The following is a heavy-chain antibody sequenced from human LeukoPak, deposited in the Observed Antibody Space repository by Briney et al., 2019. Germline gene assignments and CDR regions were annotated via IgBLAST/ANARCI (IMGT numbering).Heavy chain of an antibody. V-gene: IGHV3-48*01. D-gene: IGHD2-2*01. CDR3: ARDFYCSRTSCYAPSFDY. J-gene: IGHJ4*02. Sequence: PGGSLRLSCAASGFTFSSYSMNWVRQAPGKGLEWVSYISSSSRSIYYADSVKGRFTISRDNSKNTLYLQMKSLRAEDTAVYYCARDFYCSRTSCYAPSFDYWGQGTLVTVSS. CDR2: ISSSSRSI. CDR1: GFTFSSYS.